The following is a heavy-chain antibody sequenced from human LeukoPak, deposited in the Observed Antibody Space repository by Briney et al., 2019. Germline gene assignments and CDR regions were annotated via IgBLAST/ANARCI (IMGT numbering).Heavy chain of an antibody. D-gene: IGHD1-26*01. CDR1: GGSISSGSYY. V-gene: IGHV4-61*02. CDR3: ARLSDLRGAFDY. CDR2: IYTSGST. Sequence: SETLSLTCTVSGGSISSGSYYWSWIRQPAGKGLEWIGRIYTSGSTNYNPSLKSRVTISVDTSKNQFSLKLSSVTAADTAVYYCARLSDLRGAFDYWGQGTLVTVSS. J-gene: IGHJ4*02.